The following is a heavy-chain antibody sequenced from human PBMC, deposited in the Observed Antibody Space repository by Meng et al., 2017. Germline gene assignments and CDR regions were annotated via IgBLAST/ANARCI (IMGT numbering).Heavy chain of an antibody. D-gene: IGHD4-17*01. CDR2: ISYDGSNK. CDR3: ARDARLLGFAPYGDYVSYYYYGMDV. CDR1: GFTFSSYA. V-gene: IGHV3-30*01. Sequence: GESLKISCAASGFTFSSYAMHWVRQAPGKGLEWVAVISYDGSNKYYADSVKGRFTISRDNSKNTLYLQMNSLRAEDTAVYYCARDARLLGFAPYGDYVSYYYYGMDVWGQGTTVTVSS. J-gene: IGHJ6*02.